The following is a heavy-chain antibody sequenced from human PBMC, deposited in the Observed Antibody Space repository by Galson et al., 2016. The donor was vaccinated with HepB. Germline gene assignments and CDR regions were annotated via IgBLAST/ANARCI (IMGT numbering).Heavy chain of an antibody. J-gene: IGHJ4*02. V-gene: IGHV1-18*01. D-gene: IGHD3-10*01. CDR2: ISAYNGDA. CDR1: AYTFTNYG. Sequence: SVKVSCKDSAYTFTNYGISWVRQAPGQRLEWMGWISAYNGDASYAQKLHGRVTMTTDTSTSTAYMELRSLRSVDTAVYYCARGYYPSGRSDFDYWGQGTLVTVAS. CDR3: ARGYYPSGRSDFDY.